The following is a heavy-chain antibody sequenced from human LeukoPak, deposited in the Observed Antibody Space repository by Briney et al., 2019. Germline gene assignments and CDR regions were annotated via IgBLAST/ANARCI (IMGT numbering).Heavy chain of an antibody. D-gene: IGHD3-16*01. V-gene: IGHV4-59*01. Sequence: PSETLSLTCTVSRGSISSYYCSWIRQPPGKGLEWIGYFHNSGTSTYNPSLKSRVTISADTSKNQFSLKLNSLTTADTAVYYCTRGAGWLIDYWGQGIPVTVSS. CDR2: FHNSGTS. CDR1: RGSISSYY. J-gene: IGHJ4*02. CDR3: TRGAGWLIDY.